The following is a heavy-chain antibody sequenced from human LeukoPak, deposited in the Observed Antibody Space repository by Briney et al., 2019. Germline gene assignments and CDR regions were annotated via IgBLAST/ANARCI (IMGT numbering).Heavy chain of an antibody. Sequence: SETLSLTCTVSGDSFSSVTDYWAWIRQPPGKGLEWIASGGYSGGTYYNPSLESRVAISADMSKNQFSLKLTSVTGADTAVYYCAGERGEEYSSGWYKRNYFDNWGQGIRVTVSS. CDR2: GGYSGGT. CDR3: AGERGEEYSSGWYKRNYFDN. V-gene: IGHV4-39*07. D-gene: IGHD6-19*01. CDR1: GDSFSSVTDY. J-gene: IGHJ4*02.